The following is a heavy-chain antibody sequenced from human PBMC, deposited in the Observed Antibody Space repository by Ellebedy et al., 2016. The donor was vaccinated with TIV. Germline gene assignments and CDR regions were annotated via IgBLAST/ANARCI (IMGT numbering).Heavy chain of an antibody. CDR2: ISSSSSYI. D-gene: IGHD3-22*01. V-gene: IGHV3-21*01. CDR3: ARSLGDYYDSSGYRTHFDY. J-gene: IGHJ4*02. CDR1: GFTFSSYS. Sequence: GESLKISXAASGFTFSSYSMNWVRQAPGKGLEWVSSISSSSSYIYYADSVKGRFTISRDNAKNSLYLQMNSLGAEDTAVYYCARSLGDYYDSSGYRTHFDYWGQGTLVTVSS.